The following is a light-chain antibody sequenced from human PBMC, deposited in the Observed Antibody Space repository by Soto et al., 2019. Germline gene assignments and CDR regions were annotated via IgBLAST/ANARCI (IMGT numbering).Light chain of an antibody. J-gene: IGKJ1*01. Sequence: EIVLTQAPGTLSLSPGERATLSCRASQSVSSSYLAWYQQKPGQAPRLLIYGASSRATGIPDRFSGSGSRTDFAVTISRLEPEDFAVYYCQQYGSSLAWTFGQGTKVEIK. CDR1: QSVSSSY. CDR3: QQYGSSLAWT. CDR2: GAS. V-gene: IGKV3-20*01.